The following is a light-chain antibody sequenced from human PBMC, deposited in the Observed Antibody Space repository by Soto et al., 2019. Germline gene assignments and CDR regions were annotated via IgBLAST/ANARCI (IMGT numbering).Light chain of an antibody. CDR3: QQYFTSPLT. CDR1: QSVSSNY. J-gene: IGKJ4*01. Sequence: EVVLTQSPGTLSLSPGESATLSCRASQSVSSNYLAWYQQKPGQAPRLLIYGVSTRATGIADRFSGSGSGTDFSLTISRLEPEDFALYYCQQYFTSPLTFGGGTKGEIK. V-gene: IGKV3-20*01. CDR2: GVS.